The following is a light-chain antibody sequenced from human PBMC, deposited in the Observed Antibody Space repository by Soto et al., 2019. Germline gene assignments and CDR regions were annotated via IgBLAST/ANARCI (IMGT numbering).Light chain of an antibody. CDR3: QQYNKCPLT. CDR2: GAS. CDR1: QSVYSN. Sequence: EIVMTQSPATLSVSPGERATLSCRASQSVYSNLAWYQQKPGQAPRLLIYGASTRATDIPARFSGRGSGTEITVAISSLEPEDFAVYHCQQYNKCPLTFGGGTKVEIK. V-gene: IGKV3-15*01. J-gene: IGKJ4*01.